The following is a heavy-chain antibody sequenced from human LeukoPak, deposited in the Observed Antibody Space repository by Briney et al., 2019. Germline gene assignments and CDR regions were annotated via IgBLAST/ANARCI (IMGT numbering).Heavy chain of an antibody. CDR3: ARDWGRGRYYFDY. D-gene: IGHD3-16*01. V-gene: IGHV3-23*01. CDR1: GFTFNTYV. J-gene: IGHJ4*02. CDR2: ISGSGGST. Sequence: GGSLRLSCAASGFTFNTYVMSWVRQAPGKGLEWVSGISGSGGSTDYADSVKGRFTISRDNSKNTLYLHLNNLRAEDTALYYCARDWGRGRYYFDYWGQGTLATVSS.